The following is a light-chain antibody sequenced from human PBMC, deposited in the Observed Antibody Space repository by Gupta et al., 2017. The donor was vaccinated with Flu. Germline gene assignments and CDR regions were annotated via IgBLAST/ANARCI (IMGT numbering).Light chain of an antibody. V-gene: IGKV1-39*01. CDR2: GAS. CDR1: QNINDY. CDR3: QQSDSTPWT. Sequence: SVGDGVTITCRASQNINDYLSWYQQKPGKAPRLLIFGASILQSGVPSRFSGSGSGTDFTLTISSLHPEDFATYYCQQSDSTPWTFGQGTKVDIK. J-gene: IGKJ1*01.